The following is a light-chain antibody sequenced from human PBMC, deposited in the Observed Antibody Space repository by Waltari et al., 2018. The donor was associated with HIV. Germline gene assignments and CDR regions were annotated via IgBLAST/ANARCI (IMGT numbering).Light chain of an antibody. CDR1: SSDFGYYTY. CDR2: EVS. J-gene: IGLJ2*01. Sequence: QSALPQPPSASGSPGQSVTISCTGTSSDFGYYTYVSWYKHHPGKAPTLMIYEVSKRPSGVPARFSGSKSGNTASLTVSGLQAEDEAEYYCWSYAGSNNPVVFGGGTKLTVL. CDR3: WSYAGSNNPVV. V-gene: IGLV2-8*01.